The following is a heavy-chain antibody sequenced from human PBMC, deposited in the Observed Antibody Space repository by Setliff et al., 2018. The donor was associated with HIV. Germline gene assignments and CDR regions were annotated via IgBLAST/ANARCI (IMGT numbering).Heavy chain of an antibody. V-gene: IGHV3-30*02. D-gene: IGHD3-10*01. CDR1: GFLFSNSG. Sequence: GGSLRLSCAASGFLFSNSGMHWVRQAPGKGLECVAFIRNDGGNKNYADSGKCRFTISRDKSRHTLYLQINSLRIEDTGVYYCANSRSSTGNMGNHGWGQGALVTGSS. CDR3: ANSRSSTGNMGNHG. CDR2: IRNDGGNK. J-gene: IGHJ4*02.